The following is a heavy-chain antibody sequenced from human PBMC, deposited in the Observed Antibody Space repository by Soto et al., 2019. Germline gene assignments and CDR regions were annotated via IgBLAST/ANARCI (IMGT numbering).Heavy chain of an antibody. CDR1: GGTFSSYA. V-gene: IGHV1-69*13. Sequence: SVKVSCKASGGTFSSYAISWVRQAPGQGLEWMGGIIPIFGTANYAQKFQGRVTITADESTSTAYMELSSLRSEDTAVYYCARVTRYSGHDYVFWFDPWGQGPMLTVYS. J-gene: IGHJ5*02. D-gene: IGHD5-12*01. CDR3: ARVTRYSGHDYVFWFDP. CDR2: IIPIFGTA.